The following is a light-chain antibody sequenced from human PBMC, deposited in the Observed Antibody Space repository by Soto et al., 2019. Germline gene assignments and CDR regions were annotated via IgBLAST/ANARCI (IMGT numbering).Light chain of an antibody. CDR3: QQYNNWPPLS. CDR1: QNVSSN. V-gene: IGKV3-15*01. J-gene: IGKJ4*01. Sequence: EIVMTLSPATLSVSPGERVTLSCRASQNVSSNLAWYQQKPGQAPRLLIYGASTRATGIPARFSGTGSGTEFTLTISSLQSEDFAVYSCQQYNNWPPLSFGGGTKVEIK. CDR2: GAS.